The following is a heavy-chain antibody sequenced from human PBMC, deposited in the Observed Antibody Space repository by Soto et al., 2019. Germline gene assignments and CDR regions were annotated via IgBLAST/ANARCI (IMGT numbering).Heavy chain of an antibody. D-gene: IGHD4-17*01. CDR2: IRSKANSYAT. CDR3: TVTTPKNYYYYYYMDV. V-gene: IGHV3-73*01. Sequence: GESLKISCAASGFTFSGSAMHWVRQASGKGLEWVGRIRSKANSYATAYAASVKGRFTISRDDSKNTAYLQMNSLKTEDTAVYYCTVTTPKNYYYYYYMDVWGKGTTVTVSS. CDR1: GFTFSGSA. J-gene: IGHJ6*03.